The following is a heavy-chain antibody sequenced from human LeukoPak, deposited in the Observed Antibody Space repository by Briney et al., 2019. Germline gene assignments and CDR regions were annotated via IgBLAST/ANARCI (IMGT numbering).Heavy chain of an antibody. CDR1: GYTFTGYY. CDR3: ARDHPGGDGSYYFDY. CDR2: INPNSGGT. J-gene: IGHJ4*02. D-gene: IGHD1-26*01. Sequence: ASVKVSCKASGYTFTGYYMHWVRQAPGQGLEWMGWINPNSGGTNYAQKFQGRVTMTRDTSISTAYMELSRLRSDDTAVYYCARDHPGGDGSYYFDYWGQGTLVTVSP. V-gene: IGHV1-2*02.